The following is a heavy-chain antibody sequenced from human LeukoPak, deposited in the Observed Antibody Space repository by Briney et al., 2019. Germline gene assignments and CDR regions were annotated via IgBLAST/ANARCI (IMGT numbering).Heavy chain of an antibody. CDR3: ARKPFGSYCDFWSGTDPNYFDY. V-gene: IGHV1-18*01. Sequence: ASVKVSCKASGYTFTSYGISWVRQAPGQGLEWMGWISAYNGNTNYAQKLQGRVTMTTDTSTSTAYMELRSLRSEDTAVYYCARKPFGSYCDFWSGTDPNYFDYWGQGTLVTVSS. CDR2: ISAYNGNT. CDR1: GYTFTSYG. J-gene: IGHJ4*02. D-gene: IGHD3-3*01.